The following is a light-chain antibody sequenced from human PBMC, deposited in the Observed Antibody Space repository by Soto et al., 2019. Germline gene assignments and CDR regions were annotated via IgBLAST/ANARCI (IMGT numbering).Light chain of an antibody. CDR3: QQYDKWPYT. Sequence: EIVLTQSPATLSVSPGERATLSCRTSQSVGSNLAWYQQKPGQAPRLLMYGAFIRAPGFPVRFRGTGSGSEFTLTISSLQSEDGALYYCQQYDKWPYTFGQGTNLGIK. V-gene: IGKV3-15*01. J-gene: IGKJ2*01. CDR2: GAF. CDR1: QSVGSN.